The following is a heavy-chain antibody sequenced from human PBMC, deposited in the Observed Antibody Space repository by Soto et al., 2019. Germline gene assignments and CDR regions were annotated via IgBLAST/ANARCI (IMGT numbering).Heavy chain of an antibody. CDR1: GGSISSYY. CDR2: IFYTGST. J-gene: IGHJ6*03. CDR3: ARQDGYYYYIDV. V-gene: IGHV4-59*08. Sequence: QVQLQESGPGLVKPSETLSLTCTVSGGSISSYYWSWIRQPPGKGLEWIGYIFYTGSTNYNPSLKSRVLISVDTFKNQFSLKLRSVTAADTAVYYCARQDGYYYYIDVWGKGTTVTVSS.